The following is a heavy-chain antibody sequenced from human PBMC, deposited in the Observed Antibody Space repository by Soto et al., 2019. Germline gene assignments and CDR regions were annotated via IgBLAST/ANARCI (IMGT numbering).Heavy chain of an antibody. V-gene: IGHV4-59*01. Sequence: PSETLSLTCTVSGGSISSYYWSWIRQPPGKGLEWIGYIYYSGSTNYNPSLKSRVTISVDTSKNQFSLKLSSVTAADTAVYYCARGGVTGTTHNYYYYYGMDVWGQGTTVTVS. CDR3: ARGGVTGTTHNYYYYYGMDV. D-gene: IGHD1-7*01. CDR1: GGSISSYY. CDR2: IYYSGST. J-gene: IGHJ6*02.